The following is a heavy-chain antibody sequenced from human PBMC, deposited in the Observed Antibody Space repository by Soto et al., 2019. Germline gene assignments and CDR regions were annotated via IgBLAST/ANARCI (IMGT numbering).Heavy chain of an antibody. CDR3: TNTPLGIAAAGTFDY. CDR2: IRSKAYGGTT. D-gene: IGHD6-13*01. V-gene: IGHV3-49*03. CDR1: GFTFGDYA. Sequence: SLRLSGTASGFTFGDYAMSWFRQARGKGLEWVGFIRSKAYGGTTEYAASVKGRFTISRDDSKSIAYLQMNSLKTEDTAVYYCTNTPLGIAAAGTFDYWGQGTLVTVSS. J-gene: IGHJ4*02.